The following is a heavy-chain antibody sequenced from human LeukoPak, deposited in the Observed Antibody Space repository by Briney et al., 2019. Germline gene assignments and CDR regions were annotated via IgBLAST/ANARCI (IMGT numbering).Heavy chain of an antibody. Sequence: SQTLSLTCTVSGGSISSGSYYWSWIRQPAGKGLEWIGRIYTSGSTNYNPSLKSRVTISVGTSKNQFSLKLSSVTAADTAVYYCARVNDYGDYEPGVFDYWGQGTLVTVSS. J-gene: IGHJ4*02. CDR1: GGSISSGSYY. V-gene: IGHV4-61*02. CDR3: ARVNDYGDYEPGVFDY. D-gene: IGHD4-17*01. CDR2: IYTSGST.